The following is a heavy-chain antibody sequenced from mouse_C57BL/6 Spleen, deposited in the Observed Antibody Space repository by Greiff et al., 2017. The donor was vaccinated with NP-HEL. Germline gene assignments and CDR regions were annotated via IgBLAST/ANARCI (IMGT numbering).Heavy chain of an antibody. Sequence: EVQLVESGGGLVKPGGSLKLSCAASGFTFSSYAMSWVRQTPEKRLEWVATISDGGSYTYYPDNVKGRFTISRDNAKNNLYLQMSHLKSEDTAMYYCARDRNWDWYFDVWGTGTTVTVSS. J-gene: IGHJ1*03. D-gene: IGHD4-1*01. V-gene: IGHV5-4*01. CDR2: ISDGGSYT. CDR3: ARDRNWDWYFDV. CDR1: GFTFSSYA.